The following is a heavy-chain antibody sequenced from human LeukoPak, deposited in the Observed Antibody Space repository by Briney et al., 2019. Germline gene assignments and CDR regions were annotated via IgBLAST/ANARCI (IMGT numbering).Heavy chain of an antibody. D-gene: IGHD3-22*01. V-gene: IGHV3-74*01. CDR3: ARVENNHDSSGYVLPDY. CDR2: INSDGSSA. Sequence: GGSLRLSCAASGFTFSSHWMHWVRQVPGKGLVWVSRINSDGSSASYADSVKGRFTISRDNAKNTLFLQMNSLRAEDTAVYYCARVENNHDSSGYVLPDYWGQGTLVTVSS. J-gene: IGHJ4*02. CDR1: GFTFSSHW.